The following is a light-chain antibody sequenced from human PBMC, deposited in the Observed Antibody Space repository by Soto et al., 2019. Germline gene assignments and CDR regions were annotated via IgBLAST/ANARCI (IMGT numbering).Light chain of an antibody. CDR3: QQSYSTPVT. J-gene: IGKJ5*01. CDR1: QSISSY. CDR2: AAS. Sequence: DIPLTQSPSSLSASVGYRVTITCRASQSISSYLNWYQQKPGKAPKLLIYAASSLQSGVPSRFSGSGSGTDFTLTISSLQPEDFATYYCQQSYSTPVTFGQGTRLE. V-gene: IGKV1-39*01.